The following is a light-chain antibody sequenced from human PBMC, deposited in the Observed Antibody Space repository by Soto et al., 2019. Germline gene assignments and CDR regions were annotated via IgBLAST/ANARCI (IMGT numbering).Light chain of an antibody. Sequence: QSALTQPPSVSAAPGQKVTISCSGSSSNIGNNYVSWYQQLPGTAPKLLIYDNNKRPSEIPDRFSGSKSGTSATLGITGLQTGYEADYYCGTWDSSLGAGVFGGGTKVPVL. CDR3: GTWDSSLGAGV. CDR2: DNN. V-gene: IGLV1-51*01. CDR1: SSNIGNNY. J-gene: IGLJ2*01.